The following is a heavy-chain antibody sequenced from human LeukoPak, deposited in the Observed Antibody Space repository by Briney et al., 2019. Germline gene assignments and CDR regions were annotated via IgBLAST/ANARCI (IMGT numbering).Heavy chain of an antibody. V-gene: IGHV5-51*01. Sequence: GESLKISCKGSRYTFTSYWIGWVRQMPGKGLEWMGIIYPGDSDTRYSPSFQGQVTISADKSISTAYLQWSSLKASDTAMYYCARQAVEMATITFDPWGQGTLVTVSS. CDR3: ARQAVEMATITFDP. CDR2: IYPGDSDT. D-gene: IGHD5-24*01. J-gene: IGHJ5*02. CDR1: RYTFTSYW.